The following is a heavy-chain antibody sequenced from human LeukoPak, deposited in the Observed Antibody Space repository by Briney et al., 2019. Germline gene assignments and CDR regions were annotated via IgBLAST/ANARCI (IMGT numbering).Heavy chain of an antibody. CDR2: IYYSGGT. V-gene: IGHV4-59*08. J-gene: IGHJ3*02. Sequence: PSETLSLTCTVSGGSINNYYWSWIRQPPGRGLEWIGYIYYSGGTNYNPSLKSRVTISVDTSKNQFSLKLTSVTAVDTAVYYCARYVSGSPGAFDIWGQGTMVTVSS. D-gene: IGHD3-10*01. CDR1: GGSINNYY. CDR3: ARYVSGSPGAFDI.